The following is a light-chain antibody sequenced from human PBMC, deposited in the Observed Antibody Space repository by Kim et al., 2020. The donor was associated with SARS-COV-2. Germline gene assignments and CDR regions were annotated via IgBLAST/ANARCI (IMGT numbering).Light chain of an antibody. CDR1: QNINSY. CDR3: QQSYNIPRT. J-gene: IGKJ1*01. V-gene: IGKV1-39*01. CDR2: AAS. Sequence: DIQMTQSPSSLSASVGDRVTISCRASQNINSYLNWYQQKPGKAPAVLVYAASSLQSGVPSRFSGGGSGTDFTLTISSLQPEDFATYFCQQSYNIPRTFGQGTKVDIK.